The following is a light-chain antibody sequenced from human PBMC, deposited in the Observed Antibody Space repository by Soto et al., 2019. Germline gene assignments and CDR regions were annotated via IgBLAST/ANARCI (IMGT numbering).Light chain of an antibody. CDR3: QQYNSYFLYS. J-gene: IGKJ2*01. Sequence: DIQMTQSPSTLSASLGDSVTSXXRASQSIDSWLAWYQQKPGKATKLXXYDVSSLKSGVPSRFSGSGSGTEFTLTISSLQPDDFATYYCQQYNSYFLYSFGQGTKVDIK. V-gene: IGKV1-5*01. CDR1: QSIDSW. CDR2: DVS.